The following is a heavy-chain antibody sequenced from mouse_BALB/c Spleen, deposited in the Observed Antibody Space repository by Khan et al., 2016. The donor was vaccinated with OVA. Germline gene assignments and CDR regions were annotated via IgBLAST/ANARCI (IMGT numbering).Heavy chain of an antibody. CDR2: INPSTGYT. J-gene: IGHJ4*01. CDR3: AAASLDYYSVDW. CDR1: GYTFTSYW. V-gene: IGHV1-7*01. Sequence: QVQLQQSGAELAKPGASVKMSCKASGYTFTSYWMHWVKQRPGQGLEWIGYINPSTGYTEYNQTFKDKATLTTDKSFSTAYMQLSSLTSEDSSVHYCAAASLDYYSVDWGDQGTSVTVSA. D-gene: IGHD6-1*01.